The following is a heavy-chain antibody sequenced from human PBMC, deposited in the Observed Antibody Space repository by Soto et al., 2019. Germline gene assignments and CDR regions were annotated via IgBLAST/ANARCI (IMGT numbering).Heavy chain of an antibody. CDR3: ARGGPHIAVAGTPYYYYYGMDV. CDR2: TYYRSKWYN. J-gene: IGHJ6*02. CDR1: GDSVSSNSAA. Sequence: SQTLSLTCAISGDSVSSNSAAWNWIRQSPSGGLEWLGRTYYRSKWYNDYAVSVKSLITINPDTSKNQFSLQLNSVTPEDTAVYYCARGGPHIAVAGTPYYYYYGMDVWGQGTTVTVSS. D-gene: IGHD6-19*01. V-gene: IGHV6-1*01.